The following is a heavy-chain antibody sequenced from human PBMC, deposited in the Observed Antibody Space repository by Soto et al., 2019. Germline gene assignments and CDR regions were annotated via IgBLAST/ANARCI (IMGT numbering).Heavy chain of an antibody. CDR3: ARGKKRESGTSSLRGWFAP. Sequence: EVQLLEYGGGLVQPGGSLRLSCAASTFTFSSYAMHWVRPAPGKGLEWVSGVSGSGGNTNYADSVKGRFTISRDNSKNTMYLQKNSLRAEDTAVYYCARGKKRESGTSSLRGWFAPWGQGTLVTVSS. CDR1: TFTFSSYA. D-gene: IGHD2-2*01. V-gene: IGHV3-23*01. CDR2: VSGSGGNT. J-gene: IGHJ5*02.